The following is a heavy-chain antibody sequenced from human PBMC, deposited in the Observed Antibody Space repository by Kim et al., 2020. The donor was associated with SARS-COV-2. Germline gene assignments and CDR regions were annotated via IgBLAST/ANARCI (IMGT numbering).Heavy chain of an antibody. Sequence: ADSVKGRSTISRDNAKNSLYLQMNSLRVEDTAVYYCARGYCTGDSCYYDPWGQGTLVTVSS. CDR3: ARGYCTGDSCYYDP. V-gene: IGHV3-11*06. J-gene: IGHJ5*02. D-gene: IGHD2-15*01.